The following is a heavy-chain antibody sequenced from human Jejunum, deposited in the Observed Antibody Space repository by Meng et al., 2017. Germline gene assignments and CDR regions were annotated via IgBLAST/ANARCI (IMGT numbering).Heavy chain of an antibody. V-gene: IGHV4-4*02. D-gene: IGHD5-12*01. Sequence: QRRVEGSGPGQGKPSGTLSLTFAASGGSIATDWWSWVRQPPGKWLEWIGEIWHSGASNYNPSLRSRVTISVDKSKNQLSLELASLTAADTAVYYCARGATGTRPFDYWGQGTLVTVSS. CDR1: GGSIATDW. CDR2: IWHSGAS. J-gene: IGHJ4*02. CDR3: ARGATGTRPFDY.